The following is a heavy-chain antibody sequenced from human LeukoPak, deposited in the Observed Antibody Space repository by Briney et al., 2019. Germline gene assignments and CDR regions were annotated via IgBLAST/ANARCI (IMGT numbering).Heavy chain of an antibody. V-gene: IGHV3-53*01. D-gene: IGHD5-18*01. Sequence: GGSLRLSCAASGFTVSSNYMSWVRQAPGKGPEWVSVIYSGGSTYYADSVKGRFTISRDNSKNTLYLQMNSLRAEDTAVYYCARVDTAMVFDYWGQGTLVTVSS. CDR1: GFTVSSNY. CDR3: ARVDTAMVFDY. J-gene: IGHJ4*02. CDR2: IYSGGST.